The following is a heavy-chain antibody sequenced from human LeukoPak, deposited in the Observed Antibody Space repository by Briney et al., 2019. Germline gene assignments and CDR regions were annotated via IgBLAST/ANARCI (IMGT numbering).Heavy chain of an antibody. D-gene: IGHD2-8*01. J-gene: IGHJ5*02. CDR1: GGTFSSYA. Sequence: ASVKVSCKASGGTFSSYAISWVRQAPGQGLEWMGGIIPIFGTANYAQKFQGRVTITTDESTSTAYMELSSLRSEDTAVYYCARDYIETGSCTSGVCYTGGFDPWGQGTLVTVSS. CDR2: IIPIFGTA. CDR3: ARDYIETGSCTSGVCYTGGFDP. V-gene: IGHV1-69*05.